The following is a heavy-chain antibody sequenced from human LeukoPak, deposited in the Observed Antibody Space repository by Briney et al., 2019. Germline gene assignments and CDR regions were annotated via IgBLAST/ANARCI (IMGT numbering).Heavy chain of an antibody. CDR2: ISNSGDFI. D-gene: IGHD6-19*01. Sequence: GGSLRLSCAASGFMFSDEYMSWIRQAPGKGLEWVSYISNSGDFIAYADSVRGRFTISRDNAKNSLFLQMNSLRAEDTAVYYCARDGPYSGYYFDYWGQGTLVTVSS. V-gene: IGHV3-11*04. CDR3: ARDGPYSGYYFDY. J-gene: IGHJ4*02. CDR1: GFMFSDEY.